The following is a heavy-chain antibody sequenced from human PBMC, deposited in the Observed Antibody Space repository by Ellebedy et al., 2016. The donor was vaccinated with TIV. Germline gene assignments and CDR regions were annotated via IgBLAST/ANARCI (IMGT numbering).Heavy chain of an antibody. Sequence: GESLKISCAASGFTVSSNYMSWVRQAPGKGLEWVSVIYSGGSTYYADSVKGRFTISRDNSKNTLYLQMNSLRAEDTAVYYCARGYCGGDCFDYWGQGTLVTVSS. CDR1: GFTVSSNY. CDR3: ARGYCGGDCFDY. J-gene: IGHJ4*02. D-gene: IGHD2-21*01. CDR2: IYSGGST. V-gene: IGHV3-53*01.